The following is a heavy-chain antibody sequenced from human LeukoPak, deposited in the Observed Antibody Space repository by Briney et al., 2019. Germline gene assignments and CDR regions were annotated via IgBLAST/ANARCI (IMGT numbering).Heavy chain of an antibody. V-gene: IGHV3-23*01. CDR2: ISGSGGST. CDR3: AKEETYYDILTTTWYFDL. Sequence: GGSLRLSCAASGFTFSSYAMSWVRQAPGKGLEWVSAISGSGGSTYYADSVKGRFTISRDNSKNTLYLQMNSMRAEDTAVYYCAKEETYYDILTTTWYFDLWGRGTLVTVSS. J-gene: IGHJ2*01. D-gene: IGHD3-9*01. CDR1: GFTFSSYA.